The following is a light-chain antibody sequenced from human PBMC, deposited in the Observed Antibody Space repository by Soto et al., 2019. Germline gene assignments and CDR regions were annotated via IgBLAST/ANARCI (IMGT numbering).Light chain of an antibody. CDR3: SSYTSSNTYV. Sequence: QSVLTQPASVSGSPGQSITISCTGTSSDVGGYNYVSWYQQHPGKAPKLIIYEVSNRPSGVSNRFSGSKSDNTASLTISGLQAEDEADYYCSSYTSSNTYVFGTGTQLTVL. V-gene: IGLV2-14*01. CDR2: EVS. CDR1: SSDVGGYNY. J-gene: IGLJ1*01.